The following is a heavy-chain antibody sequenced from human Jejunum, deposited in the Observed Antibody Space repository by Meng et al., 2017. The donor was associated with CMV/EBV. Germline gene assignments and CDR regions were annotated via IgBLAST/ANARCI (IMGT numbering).Heavy chain of an antibody. CDR3: TTDLDDTGYSFSPDY. CDR2: IKSQFDGETT. V-gene: IGHV3-15*01. D-gene: IGHD3-9*01. CDR1: FNIAW. Sequence: FNIAWMSWVRQAPGKGLEWVGRIKSQFDGETTDYAAPVKGRFTISRDDSKNTLYLQMNSLKTEDTAVYYCTTDLDDTGYSFSPDYWGQGTLVTVSS. J-gene: IGHJ4*02.